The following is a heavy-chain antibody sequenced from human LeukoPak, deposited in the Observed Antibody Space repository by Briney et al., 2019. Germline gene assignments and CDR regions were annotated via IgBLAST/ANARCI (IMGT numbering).Heavy chain of an antibody. J-gene: IGHJ4*02. CDR3: ARRGYSYGPFDY. CDR2: ISYDGSNK. V-gene: IGHV3-30-3*01. D-gene: IGHD5-18*01. CDR1: GFTFSSYA. Sequence: GGSLRLSCAASGFTFSSYAMHWVRQAPGKGLEWVAVISYDGSNKYYADSVKGRFTISRDNSKNTLHLQMNSLRAEDTAVYYCARRGYSYGPFDYWGQGTLVTVSS.